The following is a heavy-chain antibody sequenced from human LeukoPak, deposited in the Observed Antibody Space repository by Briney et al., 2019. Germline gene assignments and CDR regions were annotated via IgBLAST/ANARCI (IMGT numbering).Heavy chain of an antibody. D-gene: IGHD2-2*01. Sequence: SETLSLTCTVSGGSISSYYWSWIRQPAGKGLEWIGRIYTSGSTNYNPSLKSRVTMSVDTSKNQFSLKLSSVTAADTAVYYCAREAVVVPAAIHYYYYMDVWGKGTTVTVSS. CDR3: AREAVVVPAAIHYYYYMDV. CDR2: IYTSGST. V-gene: IGHV4-4*07. J-gene: IGHJ6*03. CDR1: GGSISSYY.